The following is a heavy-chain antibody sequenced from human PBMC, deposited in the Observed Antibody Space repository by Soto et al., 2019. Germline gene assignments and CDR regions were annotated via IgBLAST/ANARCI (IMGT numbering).Heavy chain of an antibody. D-gene: IGHD3-10*01. J-gene: IGHJ6*02. CDR3: ARVGGYGMDV. Sequence: PSETLSLTCAVSGYSISSGYYWGWIRQPPGKGLEWIGSIYHSGSTYYNPSLKSRVTISVDTSKIQFSLKLSSVTAADTAVYYCARVGGYGMDVGCQGTTVTVSS. V-gene: IGHV4-38-2*01. CDR1: GYSISSGYY. CDR2: IYHSGST.